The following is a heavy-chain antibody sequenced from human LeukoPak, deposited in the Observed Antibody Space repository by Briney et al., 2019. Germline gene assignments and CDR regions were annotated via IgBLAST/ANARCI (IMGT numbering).Heavy chain of an antibody. CDR1: GFTFNNHA. CDR2: INESGGST. V-gene: IGHV3-23*01. D-gene: IGHD1-26*01. CDR3: AREGVGLFNHAFDI. Sequence: GGSLRLSCAASGFTFNNHAMNWARQAPGKGLEWVSTINESGGSTYYPDSVKGRFTISRDNSKNTLYLQMNSLRVEDTAVYYCAREGVGLFNHAFDIWGQGTMVTVSS. J-gene: IGHJ3*02.